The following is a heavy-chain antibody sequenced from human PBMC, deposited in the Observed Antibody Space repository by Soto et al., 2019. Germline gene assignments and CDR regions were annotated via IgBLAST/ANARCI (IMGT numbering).Heavy chain of an antibody. CDR3: AKGEPASGSYHLYFDY. D-gene: IGHD1-26*01. V-gene: IGHV3-23*01. CDR1: GFTFSSYA. CDR2: ISGSGGST. Sequence: PGGSLRLSCAASGFTFSSYAMSWVRQAPGKGLEWVSAISGSGGSTYYADSVKGRFTISRDNSKNTLYLQMNSLRAEDTAVYYCAKGEPASGSYHLYFDYWGQGTLVTVSS. J-gene: IGHJ4*02.